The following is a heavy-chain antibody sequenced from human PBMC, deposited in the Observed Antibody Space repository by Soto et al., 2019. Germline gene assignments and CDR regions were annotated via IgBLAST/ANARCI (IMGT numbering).Heavy chain of an antibody. J-gene: IGHJ6*02. CDR2: INPNSGGT. V-gene: IGHV1-2*02. D-gene: IGHD5-12*01. CDR3: ARAYSGYETTNGMDV. Sequence: ASVKVSCKASGYTFTGYYMHWVRQAPGQGLEWMGWINPNSGGTNYAQKSQGRVTMTRDTSISTAYMELSRLRSDDTAVYYCARAYSGYETTNGMDVWGQGTTVTVS. CDR1: GYTFTGYY.